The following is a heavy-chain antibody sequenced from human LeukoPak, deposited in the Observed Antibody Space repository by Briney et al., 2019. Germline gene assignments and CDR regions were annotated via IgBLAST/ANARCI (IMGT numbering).Heavy chain of an antibody. D-gene: IGHD2-2*02. CDR2: ISGSSGST. CDR3: AKDQVELGYCSSTSCYTFDY. V-gene: IGHV3-23*01. J-gene: IGHJ4*02. CDR1: GFTFSSYA. Sequence: GASLRLSCAASGFTFSSYAMSWVRQAPGKGLEWVSAISGSSGSTYYADSVKGRFTISRDNSKNTLYLQMNSLRAEDTAVYYCAKDQVELGYCSSTSCYTFDYWGQGTLVTVSS.